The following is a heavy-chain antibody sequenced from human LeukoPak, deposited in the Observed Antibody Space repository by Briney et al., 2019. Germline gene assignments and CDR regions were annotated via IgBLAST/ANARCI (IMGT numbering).Heavy chain of an antibody. CDR1: GYTFTSYA. D-gene: IGHD3-3*01. CDR2: IIPILGIA. J-gene: IGHJ6*02. Sequence: GASVKVSCKASGYTFTSYAISWVRQAPGQGLEWMGRIIPILGIANYAQKFQGRVTITADKSTSTAYMELSSLRSEDTAVYYCASPRFLEWSLYYYYYGMDVWGQGTTVTVSS. CDR3: ASPRFLEWSLYYYYYGMDV. V-gene: IGHV1-69*04.